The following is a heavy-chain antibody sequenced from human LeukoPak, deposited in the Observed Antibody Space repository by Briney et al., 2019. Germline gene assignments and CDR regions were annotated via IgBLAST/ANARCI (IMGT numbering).Heavy chain of an antibody. Sequence: GEXLKIXCKGSGYSITSYWIGWVRQVPGKXLXXMGIIYPGDSDTRYSPSFQGQVTISADKSISTAYLQWSSLKASDTAMYYCARPLGGSPYYFDYWGQGTLVTVSS. CDR1: GYSITSYW. D-gene: IGHD2-15*01. V-gene: IGHV5-51*01. CDR3: ARPLGGSPYYFDY. CDR2: IYPGDSDT. J-gene: IGHJ4*02.